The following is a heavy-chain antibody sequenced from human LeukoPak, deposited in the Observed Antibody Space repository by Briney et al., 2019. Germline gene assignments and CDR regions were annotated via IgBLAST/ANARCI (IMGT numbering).Heavy chain of an antibody. V-gene: IGHV1-3*01. CDR1: GYTFTSYA. CDR2: INAGNGNT. D-gene: IGHD5-12*01. Sequence: ASVKVFCKASGYTFTSYAMHWGRQAPGQRLEWMGWINAGNGNTKYSQKFQGRVTITRDTSASTAYMELSSLRSEDTAVYYCARRSGYSGYDLDYWGQGTLVTVSS. J-gene: IGHJ4*02. CDR3: ARRSGYSGYDLDY.